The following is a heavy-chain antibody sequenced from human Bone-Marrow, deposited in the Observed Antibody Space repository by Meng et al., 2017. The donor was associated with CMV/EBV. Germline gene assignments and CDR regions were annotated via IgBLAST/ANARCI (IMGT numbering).Heavy chain of an antibody. CDR3: ARGLWARFDP. Sequence: SETLSLTCAVYGGSFSGYYWSWIRQPPGKGLEWIGEINHSGSTNYNPSLKSRVTISVDTSKNQFSLKLSSVTAADTAVYYCARGLWARFDPWGPGHLVNGAS. J-gene: IGHJ5*02. D-gene: IGHD2-21*01. CDR2: INHSGST. CDR1: GGSFSGYY. V-gene: IGHV4-34*01.